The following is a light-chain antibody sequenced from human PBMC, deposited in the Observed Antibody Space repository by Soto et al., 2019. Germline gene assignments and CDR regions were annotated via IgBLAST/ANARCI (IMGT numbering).Light chain of an antibody. CDR1: QGIRTD. J-gene: IGKJ1*01. V-gene: IGKV1-6*01. Sequence: AVPLTQSPSSLSASVGDRVTITCRASQGIRTDLGWYQQSPGKAPKVLIVGASTLQSGVPSRFSGRGSGTDFTLTISSLQPEDSATYYCLQDFSYPRTFGQGTKVEIK. CDR3: LQDFSYPRT. CDR2: GAS.